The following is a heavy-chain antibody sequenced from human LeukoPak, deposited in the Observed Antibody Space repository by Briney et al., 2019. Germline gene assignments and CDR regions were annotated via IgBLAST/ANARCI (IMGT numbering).Heavy chain of an antibody. J-gene: IGHJ5*02. V-gene: IGHV3-11*01. CDR1: GFTFSDYY. Sequence: SGGSLRLSCAASGFTFSDYYMSWIRQAPVKGLEWVSYISSSGGTIYYADSVKGRFTISRDNAKNSLYLQMNSLRAEDTAVYYCARYNYDFWSGYSKWFDPWGQGTLVTVSS. CDR3: ARYNYDFWSGYSKWFDP. D-gene: IGHD3-3*01. CDR2: ISSSGGTI.